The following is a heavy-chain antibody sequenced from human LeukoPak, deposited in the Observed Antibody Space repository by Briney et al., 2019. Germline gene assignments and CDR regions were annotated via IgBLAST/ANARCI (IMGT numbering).Heavy chain of an antibody. CDR1: GGSISSSGYY. J-gene: IGHJ4*02. CDR2: IYYSGST. D-gene: IGHD5-18*01. V-gene: IGHV4-39*07. Sequence: PSESLSLTCTVSGGSISSSGYYWGWIRQPPGKGLEWIGCIYYSGSTYYNPSLKSRVTISVDTSKNQFSLKLSSVTAADTAVYYCARWGSWIQLWSGYWGQGTLVTVSS. CDR3: ARWGSWIQLWSGY.